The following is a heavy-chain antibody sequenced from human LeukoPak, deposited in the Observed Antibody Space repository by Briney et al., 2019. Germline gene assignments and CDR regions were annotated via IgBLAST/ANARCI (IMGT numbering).Heavy chain of an antibody. D-gene: IGHD1-26*01. V-gene: IGHV4-30-4*07. CDR1: RASLTTEGYS. J-gene: IGHJ4*02. CDR2: IYYGGST. CDR3: ARAWGAAHYFFDS. Sequence: SETLSLTPAVSRASLTTEGYSWNSIRHSPRKGLEWIGYIYYGGSTYYNPSLNNRLTMYRDTSKYQFSLQLNSVTAADTAVYYCARAWGAAHYFFDSWGQGTRVTVSS.